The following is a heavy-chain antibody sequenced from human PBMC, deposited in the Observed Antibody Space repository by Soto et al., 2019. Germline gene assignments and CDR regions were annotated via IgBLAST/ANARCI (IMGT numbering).Heavy chain of an antibody. J-gene: IGHJ4*02. CDR3: ARDVAAAALFDY. CDR2: IYYSGST. Sequence: QVQLQESGQGLVKPSQTLSLTCTVSGGSISSGGYYWSWIRQHPGKGLEWIGYIYYSGSTYYNPSLMGRVTMSIDSSKNQCSLKLSSVTAADTSVYYCARDVAAAALFDYWGQGTLVTVSS. CDR1: GGSISSGGYY. D-gene: IGHD6-13*01. V-gene: IGHV4-31*03.